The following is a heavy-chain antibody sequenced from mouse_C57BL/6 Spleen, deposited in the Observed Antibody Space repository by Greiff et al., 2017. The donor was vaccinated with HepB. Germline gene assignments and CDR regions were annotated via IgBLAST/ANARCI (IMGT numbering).Heavy chain of an antibody. CDR2: IYPGSGNT. V-gene: IGHV1-76*01. Sequence: VQLQESGAELVRPGASVKLSCKASGYTFTDYYINWVKQRPGQGLEWIARIYPGSGNTYYNEKFKGKATLTAEKSSSTAYMQLSSLTSEDSAVYFCAGSSSFAYWGQGTLVTVSA. J-gene: IGHJ3*01. CDR1: GYTFTDYY. CDR3: AGSSSFAY. D-gene: IGHD1-1*01.